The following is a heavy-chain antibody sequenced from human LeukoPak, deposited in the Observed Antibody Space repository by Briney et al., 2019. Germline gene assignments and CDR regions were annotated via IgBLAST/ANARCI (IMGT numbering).Heavy chain of an antibody. D-gene: IGHD3-10*01. J-gene: IGHJ3*02. V-gene: IGHV3-53*01. CDR2: IYIDGST. CDR1: GFTVSGSY. CDR3: ARDRAGAYSDALDI. Sequence: GGSLRLSCAASGFTVSGSYMNWVRQAPGRGLEWVSVIYIDGSTYYAESVRGRFTISRDNSKNTLYLHMNSLRAEDTAVYFCARDRAGAYSDALDIWGQGTMVTVSS.